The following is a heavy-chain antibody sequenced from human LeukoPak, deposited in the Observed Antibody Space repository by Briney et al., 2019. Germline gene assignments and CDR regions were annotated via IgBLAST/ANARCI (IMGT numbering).Heavy chain of an antibody. CDR2: IYSGGST. J-gene: IGHJ5*02. V-gene: IGHV3-53*01. D-gene: IGHD1-1*01. Sequence: GGSLRLSCAASGFTVSSNYMSWVRQAPGKGLEWVSVIYSGGSTYYADSVKGRFTISRDNSKNTLYLQMNSLRAEDTAVYYCARRSAWTVPFDPWGQGTLVTVSS. CDR1: GFTVSSNY. CDR3: ARRSAWTVPFDP.